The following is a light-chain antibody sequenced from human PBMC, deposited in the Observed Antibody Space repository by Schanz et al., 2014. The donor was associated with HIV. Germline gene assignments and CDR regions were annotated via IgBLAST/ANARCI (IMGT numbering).Light chain of an antibody. J-gene: IGKJ4*01. CDR2: GAS. CDR3: QQYGSFFS. V-gene: IGKV3-20*01. CDR1: QSVSSSY. Sequence: DTVLTQSPGTLSLSPGERATLSCRASQSVSSSYLAWYQQKPGQAPRLLIYGASSRATGIPDRFSGSGSGTDFTLTISRLEPEDFAVYYCQQYGSFFSFGGGTKVEIK.